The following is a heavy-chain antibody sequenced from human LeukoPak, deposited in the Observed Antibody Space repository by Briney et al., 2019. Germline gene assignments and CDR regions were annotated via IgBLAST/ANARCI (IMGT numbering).Heavy chain of an antibody. V-gene: IGHV4-59*01. CDR2: IYYSGST. CDR1: GGSISSYY. Sequence: PSETLSLTXTVSGGSISSYYWSWIRQPPGKGLEWIGYIYYSGSTNYNPSLKSRVTISVDTSKNQFSLKLSSVTAADTAVYYCAREGIPTGDFDYWGQGTLVTVSS. CDR3: AREGIPTGDFDY. D-gene: IGHD4-17*01. J-gene: IGHJ4*02.